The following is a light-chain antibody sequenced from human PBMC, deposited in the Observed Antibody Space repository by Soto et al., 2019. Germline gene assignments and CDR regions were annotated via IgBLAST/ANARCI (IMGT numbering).Light chain of an antibody. CDR3: SSYTTGSTSYV. J-gene: IGLJ1*01. Sequence: QSVLTQPASVSGSPGQSITISCTGTSSDVGGYNYVSWYQQHAGKAPKVMIYEVSNRPSGVSNRFSGSKSGNTASLTISGLQAEDEADYYCSSYTTGSTSYVFGTGTKGTVL. CDR2: EVS. CDR1: SSDVGGYNY. V-gene: IGLV2-14*01.